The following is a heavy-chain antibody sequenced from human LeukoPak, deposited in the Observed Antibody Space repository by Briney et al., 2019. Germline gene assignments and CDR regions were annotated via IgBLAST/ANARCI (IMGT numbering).Heavy chain of an antibody. J-gene: IGHJ4*02. CDR3: AREDIAATGAFGY. Sequence: SETLSLTCGVYGGSFSGYYWSWIRQPPGKGLEWIGEINHSGSTDYNPSLKSRVTISVDTSKNQFPLKLSSVTAADTAVYYCAREDIAATGAFGYWGQGTLVTVSS. V-gene: IGHV4-34*01. CDR1: GGSFSGYY. CDR2: INHSGST. D-gene: IGHD6-13*01.